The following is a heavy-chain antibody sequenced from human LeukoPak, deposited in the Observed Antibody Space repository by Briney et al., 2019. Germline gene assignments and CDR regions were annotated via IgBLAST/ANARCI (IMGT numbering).Heavy chain of an antibody. D-gene: IGHD3-16*01. J-gene: IGHJ4*02. CDR2: IRYDGSNR. CDR3: AKDQIMITFGGIDY. V-gene: IGHV3-30*02. Sequence: PGGSLRLSCAASGFTFSDYGMHWVRQAPGKGLEWVAFIRYDGSNRYYVDSVKGRFTISRDNSKNTLYLQMNSLRPEDTAVYFCAKDQIMITFGGIDYWSQGTLVTVSS. CDR1: GFTFSDYG.